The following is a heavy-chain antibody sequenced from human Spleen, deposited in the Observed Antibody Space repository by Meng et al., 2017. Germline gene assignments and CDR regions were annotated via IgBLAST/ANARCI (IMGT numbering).Heavy chain of an antibody. J-gene: IGHJ4*02. CDR3: AASYLGYCSGGACRGHYFDY. Sequence: ASVKVSCKASGYTLSSYAINWLRQAPRKGLEWMGGFDPAHGDIIYAQNFQGRVTMTEHTSTDTAYMELNSLRSEDTAVYYCAASYLGYCSGGACRGHYFDYWGQGTLVTVSS. CDR1: GYTLSSYA. V-gene: IGHV1-24*01. CDR2: FDPAHGDI. D-gene: IGHD2-15*01.